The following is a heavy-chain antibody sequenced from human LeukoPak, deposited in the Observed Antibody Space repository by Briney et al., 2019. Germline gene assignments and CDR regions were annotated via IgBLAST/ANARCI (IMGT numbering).Heavy chain of an antibody. J-gene: IGHJ4*02. CDR1: GYTFINHD. Sequence: ASVKVSCKGYGYTFINHDIDWVRQAAGQGLEWMGWMNPNSGNTGYAQKFQGRVTMTRNTSISTAYMELSSLRSEDTAVYYCARGPLGLWYFDYWGQGTLVTVSS. D-gene: IGHD2-21*01. V-gene: IGHV1-8*02. CDR3: ARGPLGLWYFDY. CDR2: MNPNSGNT.